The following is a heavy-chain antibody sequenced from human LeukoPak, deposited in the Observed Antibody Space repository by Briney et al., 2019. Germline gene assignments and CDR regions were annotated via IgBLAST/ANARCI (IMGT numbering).Heavy chain of an antibody. J-gene: IGHJ4*02. CDR2: ISAYNGNT. CDR3: ARDLVPTGGRPGSSDY. V-gene: IGHV1-18*01. CDR1: GYTFTNYG. D-gene: IGHD2-15*01. Sequence: ASVKVSCKASGYTFTNYGISWVRQAPGQGLEWMGWISAYNGNTNYAENLQGTVTMTTDKSTSTAYMELRGLRSDDTAVYYCARDLVPTGGRPGSSDYWGQGTLVTVSS.